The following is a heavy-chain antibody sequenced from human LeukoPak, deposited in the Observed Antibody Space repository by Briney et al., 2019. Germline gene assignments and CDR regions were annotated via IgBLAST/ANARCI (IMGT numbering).Heavy chain of an antibody. Sequence: GGSLRLSCAASGFTFSSYWMSWVRQAPGKGLEWVANIRHDGSEKYYVDSVKGRFTISRDNAKDSLYLQMSSLRVEDTAVYYCARGGSRQYNFWGQGTLVTVSS. CDR2: IRHDGSEK. CDR3: ARGGSRQYNF. CDR1: GFTFSSYW. D-gene: IGHD5-18*01. V-gene: IGHV3-7*01. J-gene: IGHJ4*02.